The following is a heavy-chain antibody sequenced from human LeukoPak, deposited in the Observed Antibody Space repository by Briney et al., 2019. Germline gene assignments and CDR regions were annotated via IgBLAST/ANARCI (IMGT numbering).Heavy chain of an antibody. CDR1: GFTFSSYG. Sequence: GGSLRLSCAASGFTFSSYGMHWVRQAPGKGLEWVAFIRYDGGNKYYADSVKGRFTISRDNSKNTLYLQMNSLRAEDTAVYYCAKDPGGYVFDIRGQGTMVTVSS. CDR3: AKDPGGYVFDI. D-gene: IGHD5-12*01. J-gene: IGHJ3*02. CDR2: IRYDGGNK. V-gene: IGHV3-30*02.